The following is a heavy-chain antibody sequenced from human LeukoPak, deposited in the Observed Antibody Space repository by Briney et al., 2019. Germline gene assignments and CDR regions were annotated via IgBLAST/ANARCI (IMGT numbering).Heavy chain of an antibody. CDR3: ARDRVENCSGGSCYSDLEWFDP. V-gene: IGHV1-2*02. CDR2: INPNSGGT. D-gene: IGHD2-15*01. Sequence: ASVKVSCKASGYTFTSYYMHWVRQAPGQGLEWMGWINPNSGGTNYAQKFQGRVTMTRDTSISTAYMELSRLRSDDTAVYYCARDRVENCSGGSCYSDLEWFDPWGQGTLVTVSS. CDR1: GYTFTSYY. J-gene: IGHJ5*02.